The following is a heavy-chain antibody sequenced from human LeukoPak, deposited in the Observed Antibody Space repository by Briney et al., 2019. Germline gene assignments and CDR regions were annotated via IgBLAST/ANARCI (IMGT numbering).Heavy chain of an antibody. J-gene: IGHJ6*03. CDR2: INHSGST. Sequence: SETLSLTCAVYGGSFSGYYWSWIRQPPGKGLEWIGEINHSGSTNYNPSLKSRFPISVDTSKNQFSMKLSSVTAADTAVYYCATGRVSSGSYYYYYYYMDVWGKGTTVTISS. D-gene: IGHD3-22*01. CDR3: ATGRVSSGSYYYYYYYMDV. V-gene: IGHV4-34*01. CDR1: GGSFSGYY.